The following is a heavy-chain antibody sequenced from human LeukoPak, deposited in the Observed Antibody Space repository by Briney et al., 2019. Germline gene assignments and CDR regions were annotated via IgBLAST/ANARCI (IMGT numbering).Heavy chain of an antibody. D-gene: IGHD2-21*01. CDR1: GGSISSYY. Sequence: SETLSLTCTVSGGSISSYYWSWIRQPPGKGLEWIGYIYYSGSTNYNPSLKSRVTISVDTSKNQFSLKLISVTAADTAVYYCARVGGIVDAFDIWGQGTMVTVSS. CDR3: ARVGGIVDAFDI. J-gene: IGHJ3*02. CDR2: IYYSGST. V-gene: IGHV4-59*01.